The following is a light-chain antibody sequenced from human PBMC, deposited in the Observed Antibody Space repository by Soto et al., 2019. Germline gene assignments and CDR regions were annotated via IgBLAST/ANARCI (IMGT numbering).Light chain of an antibody. J-gene: IGLJ1*01. V-gene: IGLV2-14*03. CDR1: SSDVGSYDY. CDR2: DVN. Sequence: QSALTQPASVSGSPGQSITFSCTGTSSDVGSYDYVSWHQQHPGKAPKLIIYDVNNRPSGVPSCFSGSKSGNTASLIISGLQTEDEADYYCCAYSTSGTHVFGTGTKVTVL. CDR3: CAYSTSGTHV.